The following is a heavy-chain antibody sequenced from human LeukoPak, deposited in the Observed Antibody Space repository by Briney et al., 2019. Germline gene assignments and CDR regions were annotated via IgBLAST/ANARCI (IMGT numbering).Heavy chain of an antibody. Sequence: SXXTFXXXSMTWVRQAPGKGLEWVSSITSSSSYIYYADSVKGRLTISRDNSKNKLYLQMNRLRDEDTAVYYCXXXMXXWXXXXXXXXYWGXXXLVTVSS. CDR1: XXTFXXXS. V-gene: IGHV3-21*04. CDR2: ITSSSSYI. CDR3: XXXMXXWXXXXXXXXY. J-gene: IGHJ4*01.